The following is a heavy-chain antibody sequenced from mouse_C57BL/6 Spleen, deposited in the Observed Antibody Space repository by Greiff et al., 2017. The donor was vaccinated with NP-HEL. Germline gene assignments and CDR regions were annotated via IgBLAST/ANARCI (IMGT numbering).Heavy chain of an antibody. D-gene: IGHD2-1*01. Sequence: QVQLQQPGAELVRPGSSVKLSCKASGYTFTSYWMHWVKQRPIQGLEWIGNIDPSDSETHYNQKFKDKATLTVDKSSSTAYMQLSSLTSEDSAVYYCARSGEYGNFAYWGQGTLVTVSA. CDR2: IDPSDSET. CDR3: ARSGEYGNFAY. CDR1: GYTFTSYW. J-gene: IGHJ3*01. V-gene: IGHV1-52*01.